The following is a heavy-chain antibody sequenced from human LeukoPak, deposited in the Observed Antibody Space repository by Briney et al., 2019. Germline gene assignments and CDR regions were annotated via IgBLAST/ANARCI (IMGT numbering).Heavy chain of an antibody. V-gene: IGHV3-30*02. D-gene: IGHD6-19*01. CDR2: IRYDGSNK. Sequence: PGGSLRLSCAASGFTFSSYGMHWVRQAPGKGLEWVAFIRYDGSNKYYADSVKGRFTISRDNSKNTLYLQMNSLRAEDTAVYYCAKDHNSGWREGFWFDPWGQGTLVTVSS. J-gene: IGHJ5*02. CDR3: AKDHNSGWREGFWFDP. CDR1: GFTFSSYG.